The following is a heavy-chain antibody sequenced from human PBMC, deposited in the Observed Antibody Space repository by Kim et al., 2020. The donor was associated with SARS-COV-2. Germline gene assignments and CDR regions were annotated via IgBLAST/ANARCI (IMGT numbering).Heavy chain of an antibody. CDR3: ASVS. CDR1: GYPFTKYP. J-gene: IGHJ4*02. Sequence: ASVKVSCKASGYPFTKYPMNWVRQAPGQGLEWMGWINTDTGSPTYARDFTGRFVLSLDTAVNTTYLEITSLKTGDTATYYCASVSWGQGTLLTVSS. V-gene: IGHV7-4-1*02. CDR2: INTDTGSP.